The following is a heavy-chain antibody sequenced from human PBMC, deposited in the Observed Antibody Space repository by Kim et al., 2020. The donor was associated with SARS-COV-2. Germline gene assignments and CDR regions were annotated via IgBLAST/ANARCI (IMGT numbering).Heavy chain of an antibody. CDR2: IKSKTDGGTT. CDR1: GFTFSNAW. CDR3: TSPQWLEQNYYYYGMDV. Sequence: GGSLRLSCAASGFTFSNAWMSWVRQAPGKGLEWVGRIKSKTDGGTTDYAAPVKGRFTISRDDSKNTLYLQMNSLKTEDTAVYYCTSPQWLEQNYYYYGMDVWGQGTTVTVSS. J-gene: IGHJ6*02. V-gene: IGHV3-15*01. D-gene: IGHD6-19*01.